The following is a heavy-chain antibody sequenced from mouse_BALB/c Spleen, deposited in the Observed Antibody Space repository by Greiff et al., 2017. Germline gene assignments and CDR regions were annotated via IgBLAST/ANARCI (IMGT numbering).Heavy chain of an antibody. D-gene: IGHD2-2*01. J-gene: IGHJ3*01. Sequence: VKLMESGAELARPGASVKLSCKASGYTFTSYWMQWVKQRPGQGLEWIGAIYPGDGDTRYTQKFKGKATLTADKSSSTAYMQLSSLASEDSAVYYCARSYGYDGFAYWGQGTLVTVSA. CDR1: GYTFTSYW. V-gene: IGHV1-87*01. CDR2: IYPGDGDT. CDR3: ARSYGYDGFAY.